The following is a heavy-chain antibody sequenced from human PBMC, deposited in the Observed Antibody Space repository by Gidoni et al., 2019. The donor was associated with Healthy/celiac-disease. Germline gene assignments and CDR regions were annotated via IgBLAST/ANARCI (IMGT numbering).Heavy chain of an antibody. Sequence: EVQLVQSGAEVKKPGESLTISCKGSGYSFTNYWISWVRQMPGKGLEWMGKIYPSDSYTNYSPSFQGHVTISADKSISSAYLQWSSLKASDTAMYYCARHPGGLQPNDYWGQGTLVTVSS. D-gene: IGHD3-16*01. CDR1: GYSFTNYW. CDR3: ARHPGGLQPNDY. V-gene: IGHV5-10-1*03. J-gene: IGHJ4*02. CDR2: IYPSDSYT.